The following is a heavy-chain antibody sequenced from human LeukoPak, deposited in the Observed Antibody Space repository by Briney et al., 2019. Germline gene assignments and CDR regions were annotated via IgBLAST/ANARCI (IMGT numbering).Heavy chain of an antibody. V-gene: IGHV3-30*04. CDR3: ARDRSALHAFDI. J-gene: IGHJ3*02. CDR2: ISYDGSNK. Sequence: PGRSLRLSCAASGFTFSSYAMHWVRQAPGKGLEWVAVISYDGSNKYYADSAKGRFTISRDNSKNTLYLQMNSLRAEDTAVYYCARDRSALHAFDIWGQGTMVTVSS. CDR1: GFTFSSYA.